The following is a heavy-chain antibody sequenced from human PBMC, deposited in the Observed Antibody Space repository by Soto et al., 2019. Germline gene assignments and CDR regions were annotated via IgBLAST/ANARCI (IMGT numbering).Heavy chain of an antibody. J-gene: IGHJ4*02. CDR2: ISTDGSAT. V-gene: IGHV3-74*01. D-gene: IGHD4-17*01. CDR3: VGALMTTVAEGDY. Sequence: GGSLSLSCAASGFTFSSKWMHWVRQAPAKGLVWVSRISTDGSATTYADSAKGRFTISRDNAKSTVYLQMNSLRAEDTAVYYCVGALMTTVAEGDYWGQGTLVTVSS. CDR1: GFTFSSKW.